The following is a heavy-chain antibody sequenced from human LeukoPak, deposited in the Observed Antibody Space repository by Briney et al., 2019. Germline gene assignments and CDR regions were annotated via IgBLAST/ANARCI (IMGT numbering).Heavy chain of an antibody. D-gene: IGHD4-23*01. V-gene: IGHV1-8*03. Sequence: ASVKVSCKASVYTFTSYDINWVRQATGQGLEWMGWMNPNSGNTGYAQKFQGRVTITRNTSISTAYMELSSLRSEDTAVYYCARVDYGGNSKGNWFDPWGQGTLVTVSS. CDR2: MNPNSGNT. CDR1: VYTFTSYD. J-gene: IGHJ5*02. CDR3: ARVDYGGNSKGNWFDP.